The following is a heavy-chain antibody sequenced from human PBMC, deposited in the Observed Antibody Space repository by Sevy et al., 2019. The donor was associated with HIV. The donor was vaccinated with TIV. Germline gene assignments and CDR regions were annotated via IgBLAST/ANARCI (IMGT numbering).Heavy chain of an antibody. CDR1: GFIFSNYP. CDR3: AKRYCSTITCYDDDFWNPYYCYGLDV. J-gene: IGHJ6*02. V-gene: IGHV3-23*01. Sequence: GGSRRLSCAASGFIFSNYPMSWVRHSPGKGLEWVSDISAGGTTTYYADSVEGRFTISRDNSKNTVSLQMNSLGAEDTAIYYCAKRYCSTITCYDDDFWNPYYCYGLDVWGQGISVTVSS. CDR2: ISAGGTTT. D-gene: IGHD2-2*01.